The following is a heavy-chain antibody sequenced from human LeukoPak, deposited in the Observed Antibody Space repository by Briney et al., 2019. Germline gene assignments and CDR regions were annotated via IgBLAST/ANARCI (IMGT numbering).Heavy chain of an antibody. J-gene: IGHJ4*02. CDR3: VKEVTGYGYFDY. CDR1: GFTFSNYA. D-gene: IGHD2-2*03. V-gene: IGHV3-23*01. CDR2: LNGGRT. Sequence: GGSLRLSCVASGFTFSNYAMSWVRQAPGKGLEWIAALNGGRTFFQDSVRGRFTISRDNSKNTLYLQLNSLRGDDTAVYYRVKEVTGYGYFDYWGRGTLVTVSS.